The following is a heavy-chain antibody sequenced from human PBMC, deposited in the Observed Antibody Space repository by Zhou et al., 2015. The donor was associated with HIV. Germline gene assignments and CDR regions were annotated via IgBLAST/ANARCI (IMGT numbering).Heavy chain of an antibody. CDR1: GGTFSSYA. D-gene: IGHD2-15*01. CDR3: ARRGRVVVAATLLRFYYYGMDV. J-gene: IGHJ6*02. V-gene: IGHV1-18*01. Sequence: QVQLVQSGAEVKKPGSSVKVSCKASGGTFSSYAISWVRQAPGQGLEWMGWISAYNGNTNYAQKLQGRVTMTTDTSTSTAYMELRSLRSDDTAVYYCARRGRVVVAATLLRFYYYGMDVWGQGTTVTVSS. CDR2: ISAYNGNT.